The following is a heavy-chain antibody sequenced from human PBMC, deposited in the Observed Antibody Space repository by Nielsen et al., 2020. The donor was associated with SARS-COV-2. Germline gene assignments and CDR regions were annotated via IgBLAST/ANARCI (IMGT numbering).Heavy chain of an antibody. CDR3: ARSPILWFGELYI. D-gene: IGHD3-10*01. V-gene: IGHV4-59*01. CDR1: GGSFSGYY. J-gene: IGHJ4*02. CDR2: IYYSGST. Sequence: SETLSLTCAVYGGSFSGYYWSWIRQPPGKGLVWIGYIYYSGSTNYNPSLKSRVTISVDTSKNQFSLKLSSVTAADTAVYYCARSPILWFGELYIWGQGTLVTVSS.